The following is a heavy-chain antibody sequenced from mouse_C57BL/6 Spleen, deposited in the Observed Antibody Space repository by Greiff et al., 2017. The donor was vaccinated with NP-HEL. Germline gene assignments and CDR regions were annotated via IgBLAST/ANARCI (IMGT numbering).Heavy chain of an antibody. V-gene: IGHV5-17*01. CDR2: ISSGSSTI. CDR3: ARVKKTYYYAMDY. J-gene: IGHJ4*01. Sequence: EVKLEESGGGLVKPGGSLKLSCAASGFTFSDYGMHWVRQAPEKGLEWVAYISSGSSTIYYADTVKGRFTISRDNAKNTLFLQMTSLRSEDTAMYYCARVKKTYYYAMDYWGQGTSVTVSS. CDR1: GFTFSDYG.